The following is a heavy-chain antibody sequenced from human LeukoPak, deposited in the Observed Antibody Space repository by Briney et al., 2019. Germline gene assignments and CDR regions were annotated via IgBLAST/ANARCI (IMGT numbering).Heavy chain of an antibody. CDR2: IYYSGTT. D-gene: IGHD3-10*01. Sequence: PSETRSFTSPVSGGSITSIIYYGGGIRHPPGRDRGGIGYIYYSGTTYYNPSLKSRVTISVDTSKNQFSLKLSSVTAADTAVYYCARDGTYYYAFDIWGQGTMVTVSS. J-gene: IGHJ3*02. CDR1: GGSITSIIYY. CDR3: ARDGTYYYAFDI. V-gene: IGHV4-30-4*01.